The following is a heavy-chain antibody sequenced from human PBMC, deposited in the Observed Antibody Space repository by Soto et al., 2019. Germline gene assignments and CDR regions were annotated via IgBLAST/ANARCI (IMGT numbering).Heavy chain of an antibody. CDR2: INAGNGNT. J-gene: IGHJ4*02. V-gene: IGHV1-3*01. Sequence: VTVSCKASGYTFTSYAMHWVRQAPGQRLEWMGWINAGNGNTKYSQKFQGRVTITRDTSACTAYMELSSLRSEDTAVYYCARGPRYSSSWDYWGQGTLVTVSS. CDR1: GYTFTSYA. D-gene: IGHD6-13*01. CDR3: ARGPRYSSSWDY.